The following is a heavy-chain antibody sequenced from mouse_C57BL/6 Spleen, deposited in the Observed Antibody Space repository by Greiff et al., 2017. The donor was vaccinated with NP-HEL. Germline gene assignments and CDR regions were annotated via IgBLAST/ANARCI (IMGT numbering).Heavy chain of an antibody. Sequence: VKLMESGAELVKPGASVKISCKASGYAFSSYWMNWVKQRPGKGLEWIGQIYPGDGDTNYNGKFKGKATLTADKSSSTAYMQLSSLTSEDSAVYFCARDYYDYDSWYFDVWGTGTTVTVSS. J-gene: IGHJ1*03. V-gene: IGHV1-80*01. CDR2: IYPGDGDT. D-gene: IGHD2-4*01. CDR1: GYAFSSYW. CDR3: ARDYYDYDSWYFDV.